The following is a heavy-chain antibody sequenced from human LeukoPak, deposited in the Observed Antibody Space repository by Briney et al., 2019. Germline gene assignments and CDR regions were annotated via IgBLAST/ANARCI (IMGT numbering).Heavy chain of an antibody. CDR1: GFIFSNSW. CDR3: ARDRHVPGLYYYYMDV. V-gene: IGHV3-7*01. D-gene: IGHD6-6*01. Sequence: PGGSLRLSCAASGFIFSNSWMNWVRQAPGKGLEWVAKIKPDGSEKYYVDSVKGRFTVSRDNAKNSLYLQMNSLRPEDTAVYFCARDRHVPGLYYYYMDVWGKGTTVTVSS. J-gene: IGHJ6*03. CDR2: IKPDGSEK.